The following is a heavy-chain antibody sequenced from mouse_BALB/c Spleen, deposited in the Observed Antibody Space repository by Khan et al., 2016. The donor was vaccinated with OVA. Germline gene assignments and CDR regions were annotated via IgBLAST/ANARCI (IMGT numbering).Heavy chain of an antibody. CDR1: GFSLTNYG. Sequence: QVQLKESGPGLVAPSQSLSITCTISGFSLTNYGVHWVRQPPGKGLEWLVVIWSDGSTTYNSALKSRLTISKDNSKSQVFLKMNSLQTDDTAVYFCAGQPSFLYKFRDYWGQGTSVTVSS. CDR2: IWSDGST. V-gene: IGHV2-6-1*01. J-gene: IGHJ4*01. CDR3: AGQPSFLYKFRDY.